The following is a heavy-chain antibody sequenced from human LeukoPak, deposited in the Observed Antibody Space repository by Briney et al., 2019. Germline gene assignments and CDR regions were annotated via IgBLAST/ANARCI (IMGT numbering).Heavy chain of an antibody. CDR1: GFTFDDYA. CDR2: ISWNGGSI. CDR3: AKSSSSSYYFDY. Sequence: PGRSLRLSCAASGFTFDDYAMHWVRQAPGKGLEWVSGISWNGGSIGHAASVKGRFTISRGNAKNSLYLQMNSLRAEDTALYYCAKSSSSSYYFDYWGQGTLVTASS. V-gene: IGHV3-9*01. D-gene: IGHD6-6*01. J-gene: IGHJ4*02.